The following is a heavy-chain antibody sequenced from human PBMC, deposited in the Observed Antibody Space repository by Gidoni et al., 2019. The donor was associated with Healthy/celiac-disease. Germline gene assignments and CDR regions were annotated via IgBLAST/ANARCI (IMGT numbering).Heavy chain of an antibody. J-gene: IGHJ4*02. CDR2: IWYDGSNK. Sequence: QVQLVESGGDVVQPGRSLRLSCAASGFTFSSYGMHWVRQAPGKGLEWVAVIWYDGSNKYYADSVKGRFTISRDNSKNTLYLQMNSLRAEDTAVYYCASASITMALPDWGQGTLVTVSS. CDR1: GFTFSSYG. CDR3: ASASITMALPD. V-gene: IGHV3-33*01. D-gene: IGHD3-10*01.